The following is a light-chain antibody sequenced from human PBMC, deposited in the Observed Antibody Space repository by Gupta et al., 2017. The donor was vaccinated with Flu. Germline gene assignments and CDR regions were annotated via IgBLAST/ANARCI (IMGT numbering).Light chain of an antibody. CDR3: AAWDDSRLRV. V-gene: IGLV1-44*01. Sequence: HSVLTQPPSASGTPGQRVTISCSGSSSNIGSHTVSWYQQLPGTAPKLLIYKNNQRPPGVPDRFSGSKSGTSASLAIGGREAEEEADYYGAAWDDSRLRVFGGGTKVTVL. CDR2: KNN. J-gene: IGLJ3*02. CDR1: SSNIGSHT.